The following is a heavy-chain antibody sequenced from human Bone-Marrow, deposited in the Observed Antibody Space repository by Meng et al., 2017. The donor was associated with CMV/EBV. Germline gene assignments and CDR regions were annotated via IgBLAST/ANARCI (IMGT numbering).Heavy chain of an antibody. CDR1: GYTFTSYG. CDR3: ARDSKNRVFLGAPGQGPRFYYGMDV. J-gene: IGHJ6*02. CDR2: ISAYNGNT. V-gene: IGHV1-18*01. Sequence: ASVKVSCKASGYTFTSYGISWVRQAPGQGLEWMGWISAYNGNTNYAQKLQGRVTMTTDTSTSTAYMEPRSLRSDDTAVYYCARDSKNRVFLGAPGQGPRFYYGMDVWGQGTTVTVSS. D-gene: IGHD1-26*01.